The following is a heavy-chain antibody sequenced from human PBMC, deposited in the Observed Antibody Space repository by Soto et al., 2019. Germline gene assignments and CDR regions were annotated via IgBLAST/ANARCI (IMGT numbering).Heavy chain of an antibody. D-gene: IGHD4-17*01. Sequence: ASVKVSCKASGYTFTSYGISWVRQAPGQGLEWMGWISAYNGNANYAQMLQGRVTMTTDKSTSTAYMELRSLRSEDTAVYYCARDRHPTVTTADYYGMDVWGQGTTVTVSS. CDR1: GYTFTSYG. J-gene: IGHJ6*02. CDR3: ARDRHPTVTTADYYGMDV. CDR2: ISAYNGNA. V-gene: IGHV1-18*01.